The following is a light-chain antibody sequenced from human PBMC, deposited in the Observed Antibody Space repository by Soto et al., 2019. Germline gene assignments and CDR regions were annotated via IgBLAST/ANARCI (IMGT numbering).Light chain of an antibody. CDR1: ESISNY. Sequence: DIPMTQSPSSLSASVGDRVTIICRASESISNYLNWYQQKPGKAPKLLIYAASSLQSGVPSKFSGSGSGTDFTLTINSLQPEDFAIYYCQQSYSVPQTFGQGTKVEIK. J-gene: IGKJ1*01. CDR3: QQSYSVPQT. CDR2: AAS. V-gene: IGKV1-39*01.